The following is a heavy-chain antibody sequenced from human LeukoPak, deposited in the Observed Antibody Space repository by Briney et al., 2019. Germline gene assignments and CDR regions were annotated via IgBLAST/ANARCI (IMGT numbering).Heavy chain of an antibody. CDR3: ARDQVAPGDY. CDR1: RYTLTGYF. J-gene: IGHJ4*02. Sequence: GASVKVSCKASRYTLTGYFIHWVRQAAGHPGEWMGWINPNSGGTNYAQKFQGRVTMTRDTSISTAYMELSRLRSDDTAVYYCARDQVAPGDYWGQGTLVTVSS. D-gene: IGHD2-2*01. CDR2: INPNSGGT. V-gene: IGHV1-2*02.